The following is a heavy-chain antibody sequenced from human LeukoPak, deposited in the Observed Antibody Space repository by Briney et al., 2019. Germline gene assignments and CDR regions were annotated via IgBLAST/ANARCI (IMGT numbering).Heavy chain of an antibody. CDR3: AKDLDCSSTSCYPDY. D-gene: IGHD2-2*01. CDR2: ISGSGGST. V-gene: IGHV3-23*01. Sequence: GGSLRLSCAASGSTFSSYAMSWVRQAPGKGLEWVSAISGSGGSTYYADSVKGRFTISRDNSKNTLYLQMNSLGAEDTAVYYCAKDLDCSSTSCYPDYWGQGTLVTVSS. J-gene: IGHJ4*02. CDR1: GSTFSSYA.